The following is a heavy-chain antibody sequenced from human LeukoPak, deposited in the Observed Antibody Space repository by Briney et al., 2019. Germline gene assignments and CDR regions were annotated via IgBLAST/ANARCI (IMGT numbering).Heavy chain of an antibody. CDR1: GGSVGSAGYY. J-gene: IGHJ4*02. CDR2: IYYIRNT. V-gene: IGHV4-61*08. D-gene: IGHD1-26*01. Sequence: SETLSLTCTVAGGSVGSAGYYWSWIRQPPGGGLDGIGYIYYIRNTNCNPSLKSRVTMSLDPSKNQFSLKLNSVTAADTAVYYCARTQSQSGSYRYYFGYWGQGTLVTVSS. CDR3: ARTQSQSGSYRYYFGY.